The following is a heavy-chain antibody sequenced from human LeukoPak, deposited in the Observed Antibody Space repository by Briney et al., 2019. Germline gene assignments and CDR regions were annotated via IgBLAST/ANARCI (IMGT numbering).Heavy chain of an antibody. D-gene: IGHD3-22*01. CDR2: IKSRTDGGTT. Sequence: PGGSLRLSCAASGFTFSSYAMSWVRQAPGKGLEWVGRIKSRTDGGTTDYAAPVKGRFTISRDDSKNTLSLQMNSLKTEDTAVYYCTANSGYSFDYWGQGTLVTVSS. CDR3: TANSGYSFDY. V-gene: IGHV3-15*01. J-gene: IGHJ4*02. CDR1: GFTFSSYA.